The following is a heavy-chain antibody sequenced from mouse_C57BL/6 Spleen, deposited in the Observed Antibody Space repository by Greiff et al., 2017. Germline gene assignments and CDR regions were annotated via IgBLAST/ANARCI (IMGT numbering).Heavy chain of an antibody. Sequence: VKLMESGPGLVAPSQSLSITCTVSGFSLTSYAISWVRQPPGKGLEWLGVIWTGGGTNYNSALKSRLNISKDNSKSQVFLKMNSLQTDDTARYYCARNLGPYGNYGYYAMDYWGQGTSVTVSS. CDR2: IWTGGGT. J-gene: IGHJ4*01. CDR1: GFSLTSYA. D-gene: IGHD2-1*01. V-gene: IGHV2-9-1*01. CDR3: ARNLGPYGNYGYYAMDY.